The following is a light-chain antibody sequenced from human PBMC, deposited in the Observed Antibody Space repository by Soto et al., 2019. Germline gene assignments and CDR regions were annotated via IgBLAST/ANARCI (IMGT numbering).Light chain of an antibody. V-gene: IGKV1-39*01. CDR3: QKSNSNPPT. J-gene: IGKJ2*01. CDR1: QSISTY. Sequence: DIRMTQSPSSLSASVGDRVTITCRASQSISTYLSWYQQKPGKAPKLLIYGATRLQSGAPSRFTGSGSGTEFTLTISSLQPEDFATYSCQKSNSNPPTFAQGTKVDIK. CDR2: GAT.